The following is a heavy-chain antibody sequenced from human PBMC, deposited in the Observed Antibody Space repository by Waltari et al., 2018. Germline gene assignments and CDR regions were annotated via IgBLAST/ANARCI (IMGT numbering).Heavy chain of an antibody. CDR2: INPSGGST. V-gene: IGHV1-46*01. CDR3: ARDASNSGSYSHPFDY. CDR1: GYTFTSYY. J-gene: IGHJ4*02. D-gene: IGHD1-26*01. Sequence: QVQLVQSGTEVKKPGASVKVSCKASGYTFTSYYMHCVRHAPGQGLEWMGIINPSGGSTSYAQKFQGRVTITADKSTSTAYMELSSLRSEDTAVYYCARDASNSGSYSHPFDYWGQGTLVTVSS.